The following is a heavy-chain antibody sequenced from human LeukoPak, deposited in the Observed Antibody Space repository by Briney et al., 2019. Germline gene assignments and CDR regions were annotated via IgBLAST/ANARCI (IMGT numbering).Heavy chain of an antibody. CDR3: ARGPNYYCYMDV. V-gene: IGHV4-31*03. J-gene: IGHJ6*03. CDR1: GGSISSGGYY. Sequence: SQTLSLTCTVSGGSISSGGYYWSWIRQHPGKGLEWIGYIYYSGSTYYNPSLKSRVTISVDTSKNQFSLKLSSVTAADTAVYYCARGPNYYCYMDVWGKGTTVTVSS. CDR2: IYYSGST.